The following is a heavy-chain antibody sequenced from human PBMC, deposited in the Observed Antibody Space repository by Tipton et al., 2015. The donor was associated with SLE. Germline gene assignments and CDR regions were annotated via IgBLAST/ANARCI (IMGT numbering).Heavy chain of an antibody. J-gene: IGHJ4*02. Sequence: TLSLTCTVSGGSISSYYWSWIRQPPGKGLEWIGFIYYSGSTNYNPSLKSRVTISVDTSKNQFSLKLSSVTAADTAVYYCAGGSIAAAGTGGGDYWGQGTLVSVSS. CDR3: AGGSIAAAGTGGGDY. V-gene: IGHV4-59*01. CDR1: GGSISSYY. D-gene: IGHD6-13*01. CDR2: IYYSGST.